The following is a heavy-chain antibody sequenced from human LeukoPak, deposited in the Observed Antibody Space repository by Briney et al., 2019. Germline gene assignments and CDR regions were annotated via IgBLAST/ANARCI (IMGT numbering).Heavy chain of an antibody. CDR3: ARLSNYYDSSGYGPERFDY. J-gene: IGHJ4*02. Sequence: SETLSLTCTVSGGSISSSSYYWGWIRQPPGKGLEWIGSIYYSGSTYYNPSLKSRVTISVDTSKNHFSLKLSSVTAADTAVYYCARLSNYYDSSGYGPERFDYWGQGTLVTVSS. CDR1: GGSISSSSYY. CDR2: IYYSGST. D-gene: IGHD3-22*01. V-gene: IGHV4-39*01.